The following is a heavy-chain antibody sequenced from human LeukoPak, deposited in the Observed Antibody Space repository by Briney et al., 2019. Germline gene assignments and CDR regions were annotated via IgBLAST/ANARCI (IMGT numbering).Heavy chain of an antibody. CDR1: GFTFSSYS. J-gene: IGHJ4*02. V-gene: IGHV3-21*01. CDR3: ARGRARYDSSGYYYFGNY. Sequence: PGGSLRLSCAASGFTFSSYSMNWVRQAPGKGLEWVSSISSSSSYIYYADSVKGRFTISRDNAKNSLYLQMNSLRAEDTAVYYCARGRARYDSSGYYYFGNYWGQGTLVTVSS. CDR2: ISSSSSYI. D-gene: IGHD3-22*01.